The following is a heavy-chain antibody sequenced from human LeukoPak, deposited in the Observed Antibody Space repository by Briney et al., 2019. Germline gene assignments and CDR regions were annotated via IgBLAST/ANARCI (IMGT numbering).Heavy chain of an antibody. J-gene: IGHJ3*02. D-gene: IGHD6-6*01. Sequence: ASVKVSCKASGYTFTSYGISWVRQAPGQGLEWMGWISGYNGNTNYTQNLQGRVTMTTDTSTSTVYMELRRLRSEDTAVYYCARDGSIAARRDAFDIWGQGTMVTVSS. CDR2: ISGYNGNT. CDR1: GYTFTSYG. CDR3: ARDGSIAARRDAFDI. V-gene: IGHV1-18*01.